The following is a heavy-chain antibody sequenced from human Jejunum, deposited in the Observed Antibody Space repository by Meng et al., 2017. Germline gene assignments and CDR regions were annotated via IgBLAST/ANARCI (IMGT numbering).Heavy chain of an antibody. V-gene: IGHV3-23*01. CDR2: INYGGGTK. J-gene: IGHJ4*02. D-gene: IGHD5-24*01. Sequence: GESLKISCAASGFTFSTYSMSWVRQAPGKGLEWVSAINYGGGTKYYADSVKGRFTISRDNSKNTLYLQMNSLRAEDTALYYCAKDTTDFDGSNQGYWGQGTLVTVSS. CDR1: GFTFSTYS. CDR3: AKDTTDFDGSNQGY.